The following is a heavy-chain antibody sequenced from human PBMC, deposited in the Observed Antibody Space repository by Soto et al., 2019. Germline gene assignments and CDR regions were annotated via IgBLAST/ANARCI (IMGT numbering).Heavy chain of an antibody. CDR1: GGSISSGGYY. J-gene: IGHJ4*02. CDR2: IYHSGTT. Sequence: SETLSLTCTVSGGSISSGGYYWSWIRQHPGKGLEWIGYIYHSGTTYYKSSLKSRLTISVDTSKNQFSLKLSSVTAADTAVYYCARVTKYYDKYYFDDWGQGTLVTVSS. V-gene: IGHV4-31*03. D-gene: IGHD3-22*01. CDR3: ARVTKYYDKYYFDD.